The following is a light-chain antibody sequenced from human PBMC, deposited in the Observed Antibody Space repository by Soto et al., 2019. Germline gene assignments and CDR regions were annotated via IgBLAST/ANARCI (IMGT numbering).Light chain of an antibody. CDR1: QIITSTS. CDR3: QQYDKSPFN. J-gene: IGKJ5*01. CDR2: GAF. V-gene: IGKV3-20*01. Sequence: EIVLTQSPGTLSLSLVERANLFFSSSQIITSTSLAWYQQKPGQAPRLLIYGAFTRATGIPDRFSGSESGTYFTLTISRLEPEDFVVYYCQQYDKSPFNCGQGTRREIK.